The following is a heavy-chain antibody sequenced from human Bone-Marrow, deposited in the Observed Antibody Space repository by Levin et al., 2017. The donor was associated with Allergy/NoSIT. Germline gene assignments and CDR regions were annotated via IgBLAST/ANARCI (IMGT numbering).Heavy chain of an antibody. CDR1: GGSFSDYY. CDR3: ARVGWIYGDPSGAFDF. J-gene: IGHJ3*01. D-gene: IGHD4-17*01. CDR2: IFYTGST. Sequence: SETLSLTCTVSGGSFSDYYWTWIRQPPGKGLEWIGNIFYTGSTSYNPSLKSRLAISIDTSENQFSLKLTSVTAADTAMYFCARVGWIYGDPSGAFDFWGQGTMVTVSS. V-gene: IGHV4-59*01.